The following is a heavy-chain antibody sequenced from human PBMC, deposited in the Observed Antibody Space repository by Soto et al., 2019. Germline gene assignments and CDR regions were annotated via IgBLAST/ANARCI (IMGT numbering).Heavy chain of an antibody. J-gene: IGHJ4*02. V-gene: IGHV1-8*01. D-gene: IGHD3-3*01. CDR2: MNPNSGNT. Sequence: QVQLVQSGAEVKKPGASVKVSCKASGYTFTSYDINWVRQATGQGLEWMGWMNPNSGNTGYAQKFQGRVTMTRNTSISTAYMELSSLRSEDTAVYYCARGRRLRVLEWSPTYFDYWGQGTLVTVSS. CDR1: GYTFTSYD. CDR3: ARGRRLRVLEWSPTYFDY.